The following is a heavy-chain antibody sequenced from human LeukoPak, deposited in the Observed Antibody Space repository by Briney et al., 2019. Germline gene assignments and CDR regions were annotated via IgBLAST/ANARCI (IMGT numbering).Heavy chain of an antibody. CDR2: ISGGGDAT. J-gene: IGHJ3*02. CDR3: TRDQRKYCSRTTCFVFDI. D-gene: IGHD2-2*01. V-gene: IGHV3-23*01. Sequence: GRSLRLSCAASGFTFDDYAMHWVRQAPGKGLEWVSTISGGGDATYYAHSVKGRFAVSRDNSKKTLYLQLNSLRAEDTAVYYCTRDQRKYCSRTTCFVFDIWGQGTVVSVSS. CDR1: GFTFDDYA.